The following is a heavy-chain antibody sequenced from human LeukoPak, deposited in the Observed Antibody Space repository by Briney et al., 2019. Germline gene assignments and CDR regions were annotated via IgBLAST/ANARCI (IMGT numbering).Heavy chain of an antibody. CDR2: ISSSSSYI. D-gene: IGHD3-10*01. J-gene: IGHJ4*02. V-gene: IGHV3-21*01. CDR3: ARVARNMVRGVIIAYFDY. Sequence: GGSLRLSCAASGFTFSSYSMNWVRQAPGKGLEWVSSISSSSSYIYYADSVKGRFTISRDNAKNSLYLQMNSLRAEDTAVYYCARVARNMVRGVIIAYFDYWGQGTLVTVSS. CDR1: GFTFSSYS.